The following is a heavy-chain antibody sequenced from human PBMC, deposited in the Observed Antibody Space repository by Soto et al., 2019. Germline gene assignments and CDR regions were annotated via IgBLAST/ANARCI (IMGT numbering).Heavy chain of an antibody. D-gene: IGHD6-19*01. CDR3: AKEGDLGAVAALDY. J-gene: IGHJ4*02. CDR2: MSGSGGST. CDR1: GFTISSYA. V-gene: IGHV3-23*01. Sequence: GGSLRLSCAASGFTISSYAMSWVRQDPGKGLEWVSAMSGSGGSTYCADSVRGRFTNSRDSSKNTLYLKMNSLRAEDPAVYECAKEGDLGAVAALDYWGRGTLVTVSS.